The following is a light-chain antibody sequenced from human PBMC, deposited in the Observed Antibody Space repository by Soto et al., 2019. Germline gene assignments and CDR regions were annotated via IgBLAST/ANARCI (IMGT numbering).Light chain of an antibody. CDR2: AAS. CDR1: QGISTY. Sequence: DIQMTQSPSSLSASVVDRVTITCRASQGISTYLNWYQQKPGKAPKLLIYAASSLQSRVPSSSSGSGSETDFTLTISSLQPEHFATYACQQSYSATWTFGQGTKVAIK. CDR3: QQSYSATWT. V-gene: IGKV1-39*01. J-gene: IGKJ1*01.